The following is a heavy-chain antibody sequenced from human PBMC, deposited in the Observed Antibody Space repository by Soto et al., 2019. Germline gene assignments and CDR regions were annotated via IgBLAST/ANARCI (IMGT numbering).Heavy chain of an antibody. V-gene: IGHV4-4*02. J-gene: IGHJ4*02. D-gene: IGHD6-19*01. CDR1: RGSVSSNNW. CDR3: ARRIALSGTAGAPGD. CDR2: IYQTGTT. Sequence: QVQLQESGPGLVKPSGTLSLTCGVSRGSVSSNNWWTWVRQPPGKGLEWIGEIYQTGTTNYNPSLQSRVTISLDKSNNHFSLELNSVTAADTAVYYWARRIALSGTAGAPGDWGQGTLVIVSS.